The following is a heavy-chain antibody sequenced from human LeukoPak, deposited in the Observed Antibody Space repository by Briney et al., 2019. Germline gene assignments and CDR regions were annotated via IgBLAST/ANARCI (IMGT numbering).Heavy chain of an antibody. V-gene: IGHV3-30*02. D-gene: IGHD3-22*01. CDR3: TKESESYDSSGSTFDY. CDR2: IRYDGSNK. J-gene: IGHJ4*02. Sequence: GGSLRLSCAASGFTFSSYGMHWVRQAPGKGLEWVAFIRYDGSNKYYADSVKGRFTISRDDSKNTLYLQMNSLRAEDTAVYYCTKESESYDSSGSTFDYWGQGTLVTVSS. CDR1: GFTFSSYG.